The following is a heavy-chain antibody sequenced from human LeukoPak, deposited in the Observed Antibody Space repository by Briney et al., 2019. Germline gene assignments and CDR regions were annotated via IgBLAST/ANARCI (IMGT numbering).Heavy chain of an antibody. CDR2: INPSGGST. CDR3: ARVARPQLDCSSTSCHTPNWFGP. J-gene: IGHJ5*02. D-gene: IGHD2-2*01. V-gene: IGHV1-46*01. Sequence: ASVKVSCKASGYTFTSYYMHWVRQAPGQGLEWMGIINPSGGSTSYAQKFQGRVTMTRDTSTSTVYMELSSLRSEDTAVYYCARVARPQLDCSSTSCHTPNWFGPWGQGTLVTVSS. CDR1: GYTFTSYY.